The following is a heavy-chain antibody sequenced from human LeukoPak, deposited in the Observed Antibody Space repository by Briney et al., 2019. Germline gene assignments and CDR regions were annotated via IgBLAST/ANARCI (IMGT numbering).Heavy chain of an antibody. Sequence: GGSLRLSCAASGFTFSSFAMSWVRQAPGKGLEWVSAISGSGGSTYYADSVKGRFTISRDNFKNTLYLQMSSLRAEDTAVYYCAKVLAFVVVVVAPLDYWGQGTLVTVSS. CDR2: ISGSGGST. J-gene: IGHJ4*02. D-gene: IGHD2-15*01. V-gene: IGHV3-23*01. CDR1: GFTFSSFA. CDR3: AKVLAFVVVVVAPLDY.